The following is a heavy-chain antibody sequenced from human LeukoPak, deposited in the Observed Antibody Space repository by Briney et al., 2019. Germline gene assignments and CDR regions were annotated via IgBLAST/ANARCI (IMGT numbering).Heavy chain of an antibody. CDR1: SFXXXX. J-gene: IGHJ5*02. Sequence: SFXXXXIGWVRXXPGKGLEWMGIIYPGDSDTRYSPSFQGQVTISADKSISTAYLQWSSLKASDTAMYYCARQGAGVFNWFDPWGQGTLVTVSS. V-gene: IGHV5-51*01. D-gene: IGHD1-26*01. CDR2: IYPGDSDT. CDR3: ARQGAGVFNWFDP.